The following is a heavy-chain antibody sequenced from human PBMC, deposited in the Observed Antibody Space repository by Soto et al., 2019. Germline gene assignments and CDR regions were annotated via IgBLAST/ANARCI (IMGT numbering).Heavy chain of an antibody. Sequence: GGSLRLSCAASGFTFSSYWMSWFRQAPGKGLEWVANIKQDESEKYYVDSVKGRFTISRDNAKNSLYLQMNSLRAEDTAVYYCARVRELPAARPGAFDIWGQGTMVTVSS. CDR3: ARVRELPAARPGAFDI. CDR2: IKQDESEK. CDR1: GFTFSSYW. J-gene: IGHJ3*02. D-gene: IGHD2-2*01. V-gene: IGHV3-7*01.